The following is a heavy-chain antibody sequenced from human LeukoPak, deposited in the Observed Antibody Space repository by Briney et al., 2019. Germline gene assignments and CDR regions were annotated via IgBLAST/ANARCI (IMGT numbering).Heavy chain of an antibody. CDR1: GSTFSSYS. J-gene: IGHJ2*01. CDR2: ISSGSSHI. CDR3: ARVVGYYWYFDL. D-gene: IGHD6-13*01. V-gene: IGHV3-21*01. Sequence: PGGSLRLSCAASGSTFSSYSMNWVRQAPGKGLEWVSSISSGSSHIYYADSVKGRFTISRDNAKNSLYLQINSLRAEDTAVYYCARVVGYYWYFDLWGRGTLVTVSS.